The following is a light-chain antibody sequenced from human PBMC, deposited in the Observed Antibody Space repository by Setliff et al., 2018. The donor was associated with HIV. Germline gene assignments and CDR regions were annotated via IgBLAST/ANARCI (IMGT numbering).Light chain of an antibody. Sequence: SYELTQPPSVSVSPGQTASITCSGDELGDKYACWYQQKPGQAPVLVIYEDTNRPSGIPERFSGSSSGNTATLTISGTQAMDEADYYCQAWDSSTLSYVFGTGTKVTVL. CDR1: ELGDKY. CDR3: QAWDSSTLSYV. CDR2: EDT. J-gene: IGLJ1*01. V-gene: IGLV3-1*01.